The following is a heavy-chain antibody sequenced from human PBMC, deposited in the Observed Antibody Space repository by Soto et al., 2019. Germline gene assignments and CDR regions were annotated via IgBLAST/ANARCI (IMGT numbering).Heavy chain of an antibody. CDR2: INAGNGNT. V-gene: IGHV1-3*01. J-gene: IGHJ4*02. Sequence: QVQLVQSGAEVKKPGASVKVSCKASGYTFTSYAMHWVRQAPGQRLEWMGWINAGNGNTKSSQKFQGRVTITRDTSASTAYMELSSLRSEDTAVYYCARDLSGYDHPIDYWGQGTLVTVSS. CDR3: ARDLSGYDHPIDY. D-gene: IGHD5-12*01. CDR1: GYTFTSYA.